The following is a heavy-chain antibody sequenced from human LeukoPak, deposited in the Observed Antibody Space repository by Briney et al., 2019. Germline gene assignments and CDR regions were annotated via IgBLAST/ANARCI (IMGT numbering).Heavy chain of an antibody. V-gene: IGHV4-39*07. D-gene: IGHD3-3*01. Sequence: PSETLSLTCTVSGGSISSSSYYWGWIRQPPGKGLEWIGSIYYSGSTYYNPSLKSRVTISVDTSKNQFSLKLSSVTAADTAVYYCARGNTYYDFWSGYYTFDYWGQGTLVTVSS. CDR1: GGSISSSSYY. CDR2: IYYSGST. CDR3: ARGNTYYDFWSGYYTFDY. J-gene: IGHJ4*02.